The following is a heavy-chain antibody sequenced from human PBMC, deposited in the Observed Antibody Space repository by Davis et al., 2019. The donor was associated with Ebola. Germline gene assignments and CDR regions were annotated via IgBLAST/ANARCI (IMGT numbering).Heavy chain of an antibody. CDR2: IYSGGST. J-gene: IGHJ4*02. V-gene: IGHV3-53*01. CDR1: GFTVSSNY. Sequence: GESLKISCAASGFTVSSNYMSWVRQAPGKGLEWVSVIYSGGSTYYADSVKGRFTISRDNSKNTLYLQMNSLRAEDTAVYYCARVQWLVDDYWGQGTLVTVSS. CDR3: ARVQWLVDDY. D-gene: IGHD6-19*01.